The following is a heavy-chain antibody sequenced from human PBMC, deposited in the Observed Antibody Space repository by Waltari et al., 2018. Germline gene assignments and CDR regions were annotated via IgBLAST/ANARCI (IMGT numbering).Heavy chain of an antibody. CDR1: GGSLSDYY. CDR3: ARGVGGS. Sequence: QVRLQQWGAGLLKPSETLSLTCAVFGGSLSDYYWSWIRQPPGKGLEWIGEINHSGSTNYNHSLKSRVTISVDTSRNQFSLKLTSLTATDTAVYYCARGVGGSWGQGTLVTVSS. CDR2: INHSGST. V-gene: IGHV4-34*01. J-gene: IGHJ4*02.